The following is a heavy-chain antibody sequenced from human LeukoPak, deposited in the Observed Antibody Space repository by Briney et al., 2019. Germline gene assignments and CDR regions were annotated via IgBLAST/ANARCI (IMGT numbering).Heavy chain of an antibody. Sequence: PGGSLRLSCAASGFTFSSFNMNWVRQAPGKGLEWVASIDTTSTYIFYADSVRGRFTISRDHARSSLSLQMHSLTADDTAVYYCARDGIDYGGYDGPGSYWYFDLWGRGTLVTVSS. J-gene: IGHJ2*01. CDR3: ARDGIDYGGYDGPGSYWYFDL. CDR2: IDTTSTYI. D-gene: IGHD4-17*01. CDR1: GFTFSSFN. V-gene: IGHV3-21*01.